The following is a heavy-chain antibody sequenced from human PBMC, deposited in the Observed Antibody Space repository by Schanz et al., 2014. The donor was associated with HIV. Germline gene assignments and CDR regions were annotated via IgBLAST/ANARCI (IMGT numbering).Heavy chain of an antibody. V-gene: IGHV4-34*01. J-gene: IGHJ6*02. CDR1: GGSFRGFY. CDR2: INHSGNT. Sequence: QVLLHQWGAGLLKPSETLSLTCAVYGGSFRGFYWNWIRQAPGKGLEWIGEINHSGNTYKKPSLKSRVTISVETSKNQFPLTRTPGTAADTAVYFCGRGTRYERDYVGPRSDGMDVWGQGTTVIVSS. CDR3: GRGTRYERDYVGPRSDGMDV. D-gene: IGHD4-17*01.